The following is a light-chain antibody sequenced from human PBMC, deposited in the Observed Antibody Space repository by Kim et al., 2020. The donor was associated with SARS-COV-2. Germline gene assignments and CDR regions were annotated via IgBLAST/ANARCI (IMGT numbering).Light chain of an antibody. CDR2: DTI. V-gene: IGKV3-11*01. CDR1: QSVSNY. Sequence: LSPGERATLSCRASQSVSNYLAWYQKKSGQAPRLLIYDTIKRATGIPARFSGTGSGTDFTLTISSLEPEDLAVYYCQHRSNWPLTFGGGTKVDIK. J-gene: IGKJ4*01. CDR3: QHRSNWPLT.